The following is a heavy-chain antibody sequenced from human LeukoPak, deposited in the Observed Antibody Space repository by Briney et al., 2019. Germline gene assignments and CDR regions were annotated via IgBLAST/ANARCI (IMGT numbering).Heavy chain of an antibody. CDR3: AGVIRSCSASTCLRYGMAV. J-gene: IGHJ6*02. Sequence: WGSLTLSCAASGFTSSNYWMSWVRQAPGKGLEWVANIKENGSEKKYVDSVKGRFTISRNNAKKSQYLQINRLRAKDPAVYGVAGVIRSCSASTCLRYGMAVGGEGSTATV. CDR1: GFTSSNYW. CDR2: IKENGSEK. D-gene: IGHD2-15*01. V-gene: IGHV3-7*05.